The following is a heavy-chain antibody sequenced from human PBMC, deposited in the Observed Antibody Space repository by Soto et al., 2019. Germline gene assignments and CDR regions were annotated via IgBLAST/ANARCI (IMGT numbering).Heavy chain of an antibody. CDR2: LKQVGSEK. V-gene: IGHV3-7*03. J-gene: IGHJ4*02. CDR3: SRDHEVSPDY. Sequence: GESLKISCAASGFTFSSYWMSWVRQAPGEGLEWVANLKQVGSEKYYGYSVKGRFIISRDHAKNALYLQLNSLRAEHTAVYYCSRDHEVSPDYLGPGTLGTVSP. CDR1: GFTFSSYW.